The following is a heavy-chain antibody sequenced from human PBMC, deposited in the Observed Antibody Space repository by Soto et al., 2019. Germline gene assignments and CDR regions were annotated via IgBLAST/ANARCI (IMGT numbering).Heavy chain of an antibody. CDR2: IYYSGST. V-gene: IGHV4-59*08. D-gene: IGHD3-10*01. CDR1: GGSISSYF. Sequence: PSETLSLTCTVSGGSISSYFWSWIRQPPGKGLEWIGYIYYSGSTYYNPSLKSRVTISVDTSKNQFSLKLSSVTAADTAVYYCARGITMVRGVIRTNWFDPWGQGTLVTVSS. J-gene: IGHJ5*02. CDR3: ARGITMVRGVIRTNWFDP.